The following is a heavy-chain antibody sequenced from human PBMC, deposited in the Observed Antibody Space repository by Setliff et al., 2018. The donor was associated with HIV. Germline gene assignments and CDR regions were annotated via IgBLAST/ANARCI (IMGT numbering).Heavy chain of an antibody. J-gene: IGHJ3*02. V-gene: IGHV4-59*01. D-gene: IGHD2-15*01. Sequence: SETLSLTCTVSGGSISSNYWSWMRQPPGKVLEWIGHIYYSGSTNYNTSLKSRVTISVDTSRNQFSLNLSSVTAADTAVYYCARFPLLHKNAFDIWGQGTMVTVSS. CDR3: ARFPLLHKNAFDI. CDR1: GGSISSNY. CDR2: IYYSGST.